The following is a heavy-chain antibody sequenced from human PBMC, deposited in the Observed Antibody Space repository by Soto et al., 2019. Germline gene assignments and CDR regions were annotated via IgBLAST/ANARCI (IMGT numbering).Heavy chain of an antibody. Sequence: SETLSLTCTVSGGSISTDGCNWSWIRQTPGKGLEWIGYLYYSGTSFYNPSLKSRVTISGDTSKNQFSLSLTFVTAADTAVYFCARGPAHFDTNGYAYWLDYWGQGITVTVYS. V-gene: IGHV4-30-4*01. CDR3: ARGPAHFDTNGYAYWLDY. CDR2: LYYSGTS. J-gene: IGHJ4*02. D-gene: IGHD3-22*01. CDR1: GGSISTDGCN.